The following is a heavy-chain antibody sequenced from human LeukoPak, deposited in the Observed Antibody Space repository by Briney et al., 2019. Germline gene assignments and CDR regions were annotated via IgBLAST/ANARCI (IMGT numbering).Heavy chain of an antibody. CDR3: VKGGSTAMRASYFDY. J-gene: IGHJ4*02. CDR1: GFTFSSYA. D-gene: IGHD2-2*01. Sequence: GGSLRLSCSASGFTFSSYAMHWVRQAPGKGLEYVSAISSNGGSTYYADSVKGRFAISRGNSKNTLYLQMSSLRAEDTAVYYCVKGGSTAMRASYFDYWGQGTLVTVSS. CDR2: ISSNGGST. V-gene: IGHV3-64D*06.